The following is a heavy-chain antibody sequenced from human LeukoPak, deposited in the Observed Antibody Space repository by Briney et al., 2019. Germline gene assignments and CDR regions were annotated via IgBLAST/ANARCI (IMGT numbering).Heavy chain of an antibody. V-gene: IGHV4-59*08. Sequence: PSETLSLTCTVSGGSISSYYWSWIRQPPGKGLEWIGYIYYSGSTNYNPSLKSRVTISVDTSKNQFSLKLSSVTAADTAVYYCARGSATVTAYGMDVWGQGTTVTVSS. CDR3: ARGSATVTAYGMDV. D-gene: IGHD4-17*01. CDR2: IYYSGST. CDR1: GGSISSYY. J-gene: IGHJ6*02.